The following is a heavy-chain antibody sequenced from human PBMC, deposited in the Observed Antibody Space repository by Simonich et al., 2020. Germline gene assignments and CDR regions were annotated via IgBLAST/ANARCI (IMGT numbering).Heavy chain of an antibody. CDR3: ARDYSNYDAFDI. V-gene: IGHV3-74*01. CDR1: GFTFSSYW. Sequence: EVQLVESGGGLVQPGGSLRLSCAASGFTFSSYWMHWVRQAPGKGLVWVSRINSDGSSTSYADSVKGRFPISRDNAKNTLYLQMNSLRAEDTAVYYCARDYSNYDAFDIWGQGTMVTVSS. J-gene: IGHJ3*02. CDR2: INSDGSST. D-gene: IGHD4-4*01.